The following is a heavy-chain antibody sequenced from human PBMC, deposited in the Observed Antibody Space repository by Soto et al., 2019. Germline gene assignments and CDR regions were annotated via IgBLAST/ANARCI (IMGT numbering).Heavy chain of an antibody. J-gene: IGHJ3*02. Sequence: QVQLEQSGAEVKKPGSSVKVSCKASGGTLSDHGVAWLRQAPGQGLEWMGGTLPVFNAPKYAPRFQGRVTIAADKSTEIAYMELRSLTSEDPALYYCALGVFGSGNYYAGPSAFDICGQGTMVIASS. CDR3: ALGVFGSGNYYAGPSAFDI. D-gene: IGHD3-10*01. CDR1: GGTLSDHG. V-gene: IGHV1-69*06. CDR2: TLPVFNAP.